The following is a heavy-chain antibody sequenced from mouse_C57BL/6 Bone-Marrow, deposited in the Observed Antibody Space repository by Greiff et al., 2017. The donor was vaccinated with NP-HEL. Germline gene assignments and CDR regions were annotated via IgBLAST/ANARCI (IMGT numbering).Heavy chain of an antibody. CDR3: AGSNYVGYAMDY. D-gene: IGHD2-5*01. CDR2: INPNNGGT. V-gene: IGHV1-26*01. Sequence: EVQLQQSGPELVKPGASVKISCKASGYTFTDYYMNWVKQSHGKSLEWIGDINPNNGGTSYNQKFKGKATLTVDKSSSTAYMELHSLTSEDSAVYYCAGSNYVGYAMDYWGQGTSVTVSS. J-gene: IGHJ4*01. CDR1: GYTFTDYY.